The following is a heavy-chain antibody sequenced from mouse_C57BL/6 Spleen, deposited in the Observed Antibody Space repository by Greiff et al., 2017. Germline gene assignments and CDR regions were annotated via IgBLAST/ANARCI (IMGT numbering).Heavy chain of an antibody. Sequence: EVQLQQSVAELVRPGASVKLSCTASGFNIKNTYMPWVKQRPEQGLEWIGRIDPANGNTKYAPKFQGKATITADTSSNTAYLQLSSLTSADTAIYYCARGSSLYYAMDYWGQGTSVTVSS. CDR3: ARGSSLYYAMDY. D-gene: IGHD1-1*01. CDR2: IDPANGNT. J-gene: IGHJ4*01. CDR1: GFNIKNTY. V-gene: IGHV14-3*01.